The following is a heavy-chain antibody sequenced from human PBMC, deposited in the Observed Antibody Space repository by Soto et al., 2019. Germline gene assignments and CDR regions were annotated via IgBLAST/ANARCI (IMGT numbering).Heavy chain of an antibody. CDR2: IYYSGST. V-gene: IGHV4-39*01. CDR1: GGSISSSSYY. CDR3: ARFIIAVAGYDY. D-gene: IGHD6-19*01. J-gene: IGHJ4*02. Sequence: SETLCLTCTVSGGSISSSSYYWGWIRQPPGKGLEWIGSIYYSGSTYYNPSLKSRVTISVDTSKNQFSLKLSSVTAADTAVYYCARFIIAVAGYDYWGQGTLVTVSS.